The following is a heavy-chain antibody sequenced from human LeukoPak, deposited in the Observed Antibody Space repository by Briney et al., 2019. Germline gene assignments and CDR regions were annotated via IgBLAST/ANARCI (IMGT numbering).Heavy chain of an antibody. CDR2: IIPIFGTA. CDR1: GYTFTSYG. D-gene: IGHD3-22*01. J-gene: IGHJ6*02. Sequence: SVKVSCKASGYTFTSYGISWVRQAPGQGLEWMGGIIPIFGTANYAQKFQGRVTITADESTSTAYMELSSLRSEDTAVYYCASERRYDSSGYYYYYYGMDVWGQGTTVTVSS. V-gene: IGHV1-69*13. CDR3: ASERRYDSSGYYYYYYGMDV.